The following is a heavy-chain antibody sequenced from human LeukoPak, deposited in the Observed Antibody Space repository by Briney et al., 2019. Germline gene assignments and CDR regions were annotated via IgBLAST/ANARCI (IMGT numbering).Heavy chain of an antibody. CDR2: ISGSGGST. Sequence: GGSLRLSCAASGFTFSSYTMNWVRQAPGKGLEWVSSISGSGGSTYYADSVKGRFTISRDNSKNTLYLQMNSLRAEDTAVYYCAKVRSRGVVVAATVYWGQGTLVTVSS. V-gene: IGHV3-23*01. CDR1: GFTFSSYT. CDR3: AKVRSRGVVVAATVY. J-gene: IGHJ4*02. D-gene: IGHD2-15*01.